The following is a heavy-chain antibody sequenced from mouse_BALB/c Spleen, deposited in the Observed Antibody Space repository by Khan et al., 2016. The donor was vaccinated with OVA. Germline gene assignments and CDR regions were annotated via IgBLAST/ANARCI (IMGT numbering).Heavy chain of an antibody. CDR2: INSDGDYT. J-gene: IGHJ3*01. Sequence: EVGLVESGGGLVKPGGSLKLSCAASGFTFSTFAMSWVRQTPEKRLEWVATINSDGDYTYYPDNVTGRFTISRDNAKNTLYLQINSLRSEDTAMYYCARSPYGNFAYWGQGTLVTVSA. V-gene: IGHV5-9-3*01. CDR3: ARSPYGNFAY. CDR1: GFTFSTFA. D-gene: IGHD2-1*01.